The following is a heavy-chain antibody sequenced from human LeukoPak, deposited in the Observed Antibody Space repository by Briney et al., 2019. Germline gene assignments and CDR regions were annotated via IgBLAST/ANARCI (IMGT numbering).Heavy chain of an antibody. CDR1: GGSISSYY. D-gene: IGHD6-13*01. V-gene: IGHV4-59*08. Sequence: KSSETLSLTRTVSGGSISSYYWSWIRQPPGKGLEWIGYIYYSGSTNYNPSLKSRVTISVDTSKNQFSLKLSSVTAADTAVYYCARHVRSSSWYVVGPFDYWGQGTLVTVSS. CDR3: ARHVRSSSWYVVGPFDY. CDR2: IYYSGST. J-gene: IGHJ4*02.